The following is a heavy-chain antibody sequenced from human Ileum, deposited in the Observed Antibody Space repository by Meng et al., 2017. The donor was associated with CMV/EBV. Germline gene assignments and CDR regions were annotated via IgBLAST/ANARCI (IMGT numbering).Heavy chain of an antibody. Sequence: GGSLRLSCAASGFTLSSYAMSWVRQAPGKGPEWVLGLTSDGSTYYADSVKGRFTISRDNSKNTLYLQMNSLRAEDTAIYYCAKDMGPVRGVPNWFDPWGQGTLVTVSS. CDR3: AKDMGPVRGVPNWFDP. CDR1: GFTLSSYA. V-gene: IGHV3-23*01. J-gene: IGHJ5*02. D-gene: IGHD3-10*01. CDR2: LTSDGST.